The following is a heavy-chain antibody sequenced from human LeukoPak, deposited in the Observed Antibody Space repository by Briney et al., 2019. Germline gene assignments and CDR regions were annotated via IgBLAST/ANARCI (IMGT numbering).Heavy chain of an antibody. CDR3: ARGGNCWYCDL. Sequence: SESLSLTCAVQGASLRGSYWRWIRQPPGKGLQWIGQIDPRGRTHSNPSLKSRVTFSLATSHSQAALKLHSGTAAGRAFYFGARGGNCWYCDLWGRGTLVTVSS. CDR2: IDPRGRT. D-gene: IGHD1-14*01. V-gene: IGHV4-34*01. J-gene: IGHJ2*01. CDR1: GASLRGSY.